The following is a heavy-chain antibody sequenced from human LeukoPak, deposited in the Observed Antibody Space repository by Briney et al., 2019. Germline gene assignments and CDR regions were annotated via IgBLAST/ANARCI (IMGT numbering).Heavy chain of an antibody. V-gene: IGHV3-49*04. CDR3: VRNSGTYRGYGLDV. Sequence: GGSLRLSCTASGFPFRDQAMSWVRQAPGKGLEWVGFIRTNPNGATVEYAASVRGRFTISRDDSQNIAYLEMNSLETEDSAVYYCVRNSGTYRGYGLDVWGQGTTVTVYS. J-gene: IGHJ6*02. CDR1: GFPFRDQA. CDR2: IRTNPNGATV. D-gene: IGHD1-26*01.